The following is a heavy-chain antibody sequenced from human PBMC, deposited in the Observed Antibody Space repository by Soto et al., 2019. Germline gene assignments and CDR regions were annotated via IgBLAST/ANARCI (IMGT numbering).Heavy chain of an antibody. CDR2: INPSGGST. J-gene: IGHJ4*02. D-gene: IGHD3-3*01. CDR3: EGGGAMAIFVMAGFIVY. CDR1: GYTFTSYY. V-gene: IGHV1-46*01. Sequence: ASLKVSCKASGYTFTSYYMHWVLQTPRQGLEWMGIINPSGGSTSYAQKFHVRVTMTRDTSTSTGYMEPSSVRSEDTAVYYCEGGGAMAIFVMAGFIVYWGQGTLVTVSS.